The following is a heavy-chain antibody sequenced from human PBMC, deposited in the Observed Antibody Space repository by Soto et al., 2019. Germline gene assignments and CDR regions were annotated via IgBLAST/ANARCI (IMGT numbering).Heavy chain of an antibody. CDR1: GFTFSSYG. CDR3: ARVDVVGATGGHFDY. Sequence: GGSLRLSCAASGFTFSSYGMHWVRQAPGKGLEWVAVIWYDGSNKYYADSVKGRFTISRDNSKNMLYLQMNSLRAEDTAVYYCARVDVVGATGGHFDYWGQGTLVTVSS. J-gene: IGHJ4*02. CDR2: IWYDGSNK. D-gene: IGHD1-26*01. V-gene: IGHV3-33*01.